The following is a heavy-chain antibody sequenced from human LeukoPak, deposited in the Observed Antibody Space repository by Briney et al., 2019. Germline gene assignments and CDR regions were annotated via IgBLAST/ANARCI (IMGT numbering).Heavy chain of an antibody. D-gene: IGHD5-12*01. V-gene: IGHV4-61*02. CDR1: GGSINNDFNY. J-gene: IGHJ6*02. CDR3: ARGEIVATSRHYYALDV. CDR2: IYSSGNT. Sequence: PSETLSLTCTVSGGSINNDFNYWSWIRQPAGKGLEWIGRIYSSGNTKYNASLKSRVTISLDTSQNQFSLTLTSVTAADAAVYYCARGEIVATSRHYYALDVWGRGTTVTVSS.